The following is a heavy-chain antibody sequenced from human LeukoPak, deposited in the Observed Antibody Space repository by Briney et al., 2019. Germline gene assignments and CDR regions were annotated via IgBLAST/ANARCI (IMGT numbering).Heavy chain of an antibody. CDR2: INPNSGGT. J-gene: IGHJ4*02. CDR3: ARSVAADGSVLFDY. CDR1: GYTFTSYD. V-gene: IGHV1-2*02. Sequence: GASVKVSCKASGYTFTSYDINWVRQATGQGLEWMGWINPNSGGTNYAQKFQGRVTMTRDMSISTVYMELSRLISDDTAVYYCARSVAADGSVLFDYWGQGTLVTVSS. D-gene: IGHD6-13*01.